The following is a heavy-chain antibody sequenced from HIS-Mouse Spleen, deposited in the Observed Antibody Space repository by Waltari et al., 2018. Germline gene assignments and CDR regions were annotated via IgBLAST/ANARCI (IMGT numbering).Heavy chain of an antibody. J-gene: IGHJ4*02. CDR1: GGSFSGYY. Sequence: QVQLQQWGAGLLKPSETLSLTCAGYGGSFSGYYWSWIRQPPGKGLEWIGEINHSGSTNYNPSLKSRVTISVDTSKNQFSLKLSSVTAADTAVYYCARALIAAFDYWGQGTLVTVSS. D-gene: IGHD6-13*01. CDR2: INHSGST. CDR3: ARALIAAFDY. V-gene: IGHV4-34*01.